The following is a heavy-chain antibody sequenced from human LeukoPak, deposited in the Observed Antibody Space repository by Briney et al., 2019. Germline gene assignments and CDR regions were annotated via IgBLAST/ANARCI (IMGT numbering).Heavy chain of an antibody. V-gene: IGHV3-7*03. CDR3: AKDKSITIFGVVPLDY. CDR1: GFTFSSYA. J-gene: IGHJ4*02. CDR2: IKQDGSEK. Sequence: GGSLRLSCAASGFTFSSYAMSWVRQAPGKGLEWVANIKQDGSEKYYVDSVKGRFTISRDNAKNSLYLQMNSLRAEDTAVYYCAKDKSITIFGVVPLDYWGQGTLVTVSS. D-gene: IGHD3-3*01.